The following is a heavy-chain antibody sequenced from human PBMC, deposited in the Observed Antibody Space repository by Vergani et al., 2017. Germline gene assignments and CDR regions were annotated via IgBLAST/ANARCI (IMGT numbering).Heavy chain of an antibody. CDR2: IIIGSNDT. CDR1: GLSFSGSI. CDR3: AADPDLATSCRL. D-gene: IGHD6-25*01. J-gene: IGHJ4*02. V-gene: IGHV1-58*02. Sequence: QLVQSGAEVKKPGTSVKVSCKTSGLSFSGSIMQWVRQARGQRLEWIGWIIIGSNDTVLAQKFHDRVTFTRDMSTSTVYMEMRRLTTEDTAVYYCAADPDLATSCRLWGQGTLVSVSS.